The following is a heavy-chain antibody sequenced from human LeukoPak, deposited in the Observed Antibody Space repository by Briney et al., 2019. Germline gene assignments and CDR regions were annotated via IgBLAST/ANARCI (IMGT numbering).Heavy chain of an antibody. J-gene: IGHJ4*02. Sequence: PSETLSPTFTVSGGSINSYYWTWIPHPPGRGLEWLGYIYYSGSTYYNHSLKSRVTMSLDKSKSQFSLKLNSVTAADTAVYYCARPLEMATIGGGLDYWGQGTLVTVSS. V-gene: IGHV4-59*01. CDR2: IYYSGST. CDR1: GGSINSYY. CDR3: ARPLEMATIGGGLDY. D-gene: IGHD5-24*01.